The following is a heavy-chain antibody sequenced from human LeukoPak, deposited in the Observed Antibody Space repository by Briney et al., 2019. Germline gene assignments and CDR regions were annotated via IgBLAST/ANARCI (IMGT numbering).Heavy chain of an antibody. CDR3: ARDGDSYGSFDY. D-gene: IGHD5-18*01. V-gene: IGHV3-21*01. J-gene: IGHJ4*02. Sequence: GGSLRLSCAASGFTLSRYTMNWVRQAPGKGLEWVSSISSSSSYIYYADSVKGRFTISRDNAKNSLYLQMNSLRAEDTAVYYCARDGDSYGSFDYWGQGTLVTVSS. CDR1: GFTLSRYT. CDR2: ISSSSSYI.